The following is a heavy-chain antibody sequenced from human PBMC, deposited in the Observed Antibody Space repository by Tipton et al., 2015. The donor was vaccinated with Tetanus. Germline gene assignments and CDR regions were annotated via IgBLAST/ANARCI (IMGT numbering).Heavy chain of an antibody. CDR2: ISSRNTYI. CDR1: GFSFSNYV. D-gene: IGHD1-14*01. J-gene: IGHJ6*04. Sequence: SLRLSCAVSGFSFSNYVMNWVRQAPGKGPEWLSSISSRNTYIYYADSVKGRFTISRDNAQSSLFLQMTSLRADDTAIYYCAKEALGVLNLWGKGTTVIVSS. V-gene: IGHV3-21*04. CDR3: AKEALGVLNL.